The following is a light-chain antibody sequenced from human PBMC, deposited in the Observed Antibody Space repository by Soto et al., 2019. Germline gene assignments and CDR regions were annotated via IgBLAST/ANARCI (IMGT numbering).Light chain of an antibody. J-gene: IGLJ2*01. CDR2: LNSDRSH. CDR1: SGHSSYA. Sequence: QLVLTQSPSASASLGASVKLTCTLSSGHSSYAIAWHQQQPEKGPRYLMKLNSDRSHSKGDGIPDRFSGSSSGAERYLTISRLQSEDEAYYYCQTWGTGIRVFGGRTKLTVL. CDR3: QTWGTGIRV. V-gene: IGLV4-69*01.